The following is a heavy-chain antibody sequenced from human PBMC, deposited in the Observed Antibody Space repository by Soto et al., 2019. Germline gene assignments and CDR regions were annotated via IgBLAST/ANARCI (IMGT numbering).Heavy chain of an antibody. D-gene: IGHD5-12*01. J-gene: IGHJ6*02. Sequence: GESLKISCKGSGYSFTSYWIGWVRQMPGKGLEWMGIIYPGDSDTRYSPSFQGQVTISADKSISTAYLQWSSLKASDTAMYYCATARDGYKSPVYYYGMDVWGQGTTVTVS. CDR1: GYSFTSYW. V-gene: IGHV5-51*01. CDR3: ATARDGYKSPVYYYGMDV. CDR2: IYPGDSDT.